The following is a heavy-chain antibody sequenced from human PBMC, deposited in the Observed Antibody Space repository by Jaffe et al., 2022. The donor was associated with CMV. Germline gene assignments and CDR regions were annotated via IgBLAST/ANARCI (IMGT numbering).Heavy chain of an antibody. D-gene: IGHD3-3*01. V-gene: IGHV2-5*01. J-gene: IGHJ4*02. Sequence: QITLKESGPTLVKPTQTLTLTCTFSGFSLSTSGVGVGWIRQPPGKALEWLALIYWNDDKRYSPSLKSRLTITKDTSKNQVVLTMTNMDPVDTATYYCAHSNYDFWSSVLSHWGQGTLVTVSS. CDR3: AHSNYDFWSSVLSH. CDR1: GFSLSTSGVG. CDR2: IYWNDDK.